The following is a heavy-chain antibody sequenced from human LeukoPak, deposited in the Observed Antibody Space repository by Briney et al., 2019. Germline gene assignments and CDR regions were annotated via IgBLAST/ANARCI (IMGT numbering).Heavy chain of an antibody. Sequence: SETLSLTCAVYGGSFSGYYWSWIRQPPGKGLEWIGEINHSGSTNHNPSLKSRVTISVDTSKNQFSLKLNSVTAADTAVYYCARDYDVLTAYPPTQLFDPWGQGTLVTVSS. V-gene: IGHV4-34*01. CDR3: ARDYDVLTAYPPTQLFDP. J-gene: IGHJ5*02. CDR2: INHSGST. D-gene: IGHD3-9*01. CDR1: GGSFSGYY.